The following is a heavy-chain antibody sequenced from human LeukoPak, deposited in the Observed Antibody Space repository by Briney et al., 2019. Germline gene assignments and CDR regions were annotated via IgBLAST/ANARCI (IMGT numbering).Heavy chain of an antibody. CDR2: FSASGNS. CDR1: GDSISSDDYY. V-gene: IGHV4-61*02. CDR3: ARVYYSSSYDYWYFDL. J-gene: IGHJ2*01. D-gene: IGHD6-13*01. Sequence: MTSETLSLTCTVSGDSISSDDYYWSWIRQPAGKGLEWIGRFSASGNSNYNPSLKSRLTISVDTSKNQFSLKLSSVTAADTAVYYCARVYYSSSYDYWYFDLWGRGTLVTVSS.